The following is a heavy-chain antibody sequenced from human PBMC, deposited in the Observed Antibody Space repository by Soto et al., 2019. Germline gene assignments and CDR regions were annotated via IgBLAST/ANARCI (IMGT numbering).Heavy chain of an antibody. Sequence: ASVKVSCKASGYTFTSYYMHWVRQAPGQGLEWMGIINPSGGSTSYAQKFQGRVTMTRDTSTSTVYMELSSLRSEDTAVYYCARAGDPYYGSGSGYYGMDVWGQGTTVTVSS. CDR3: ARAGDPYYGSGSGYYGMDV. CDR1: GYTFTSYY. CDR2: INPSGGST. J-gene: IGHJ6*02. V-gene: IGHV1-46*01. D-gene: IGHD3-10*01.